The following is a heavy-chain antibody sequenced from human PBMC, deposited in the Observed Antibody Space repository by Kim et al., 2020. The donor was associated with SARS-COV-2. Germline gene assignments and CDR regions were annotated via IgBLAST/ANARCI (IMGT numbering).Heavy chain of an antibody. CDR1: GGSFSGYY. CDR2: INHSGST. V-gene: IGHV4-34*01. D-gene: IGHD5-12*01. CDR3: ARGLRGYGGNSVGPFDY. Sequence: SETLSLTCAVYGGSFSGYYWSWIRQPPGKGLEWIGEINHSGSTNYNPSLKSRVTISVDTSKNQFSLKLSSVTAADTAVYYCARGLRGYGGNSVGPFDYWGQGTLVTVSS. J-gene: IGHJ4*02.